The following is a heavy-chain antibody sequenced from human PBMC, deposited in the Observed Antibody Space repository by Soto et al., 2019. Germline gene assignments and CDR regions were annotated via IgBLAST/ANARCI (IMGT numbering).Heavy chain of an antibody. CDR1: GASMNNFY. Sequence: PSETLSLTCSVSGASMNNFYCSWIRQAPGKGLEYIGWVYYNGSTNYNPSLKSRLSISLDTSKNQISLKLNSVTATDTAVYYCARSGHTFGGVVWGQGILVTVS. D-gene: IGHD3-16*01. CDR3: ARSGHTFGGVV. CDR2: VYYNGST. J-gene: IGHJ4*02. V-gene: IGHV4-59*01.